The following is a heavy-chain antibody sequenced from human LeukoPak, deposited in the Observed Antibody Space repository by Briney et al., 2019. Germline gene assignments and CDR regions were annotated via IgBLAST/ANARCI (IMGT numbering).Heavy chain of an antibody. CDR2: IIADGKRT. CDR1: GFTFSTFP. Sequence: GGSLRPACAPYGFTFSTFPMTWLRQAPGRGLAWVSTIIADGKRTYYADSVKGRFTFSRDNSTNALNLQMNSLRAEDTAAYYCAKDLGVAGMENFDHWGQGTLVTVSS. D-gene: IGHD6-19*01. V-gene: IGHV3-23*01. J-gene: IGHJ4*02. CDR3: AKDLGVAGMENFDH.